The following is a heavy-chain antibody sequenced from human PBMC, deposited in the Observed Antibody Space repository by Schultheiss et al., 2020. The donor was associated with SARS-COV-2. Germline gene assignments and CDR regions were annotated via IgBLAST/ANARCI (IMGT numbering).Heavy chain of an antibody. Sequence: SETLSLTCTVSGGSIKNYYWSWIRQPAEKGLEWIGRIYTSGSTKYNPSLKSRVTMSVDTYNNQFSLRLTSVTAADTAVYYCARVLTGLGTGDYFDNWGQGTLVTVSS. J-gene: IGHJ4*02. CDR2: IYTSGST. V-gene: IGHV4-4*07. CDR1: GGSIKNYY. CDR3: ARVLTGLGTGDYFDN. D-gene: IGHD6-13*01.